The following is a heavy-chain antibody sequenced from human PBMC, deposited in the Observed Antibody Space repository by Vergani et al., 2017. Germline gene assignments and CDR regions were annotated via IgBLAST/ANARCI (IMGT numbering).Heavy chain of an antibody. D-gene: IGHD3-22*01. V-gene: IGHV3-21*01. CDR1: GFTFSSYS. Sequence: EVQLVESGGGWVQPGGSLRLSCAASGFTFSSYSMNGVRQAPGKGLEWVSSISSSSSYIYYADSVKGRFTISRDNAKNSLYLQMNSLRAEDTAVYYCARDRHDYYDSSGYYPFDYWGQGTLVTVSS. J-gene: IGHJ4*02. CDR3: ARDRHDYYDSSGYYPFDY. CDR2: ISSSSSYI.